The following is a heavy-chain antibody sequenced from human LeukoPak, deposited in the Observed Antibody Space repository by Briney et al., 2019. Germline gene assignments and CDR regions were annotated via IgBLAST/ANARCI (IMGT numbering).Heavy chain of an antibody. CDR2: ISGSGSST. CDR1: GFTFSSYA. D-gene: IGHD5-18*01. Sequence: GGSLRLSCAASGFTFSSYAMSWVRQAPGKGLEWVSAISGSGSSTYYADSVKGRFTISRDNSKNTLYLQMNSLRAEDTVVYYCAKGPVDTAMAPYYYYYGMDVWGQGTTVTVSS. CDR3: AKGPVDTAMAPYYYYYGMDV. V-gene: IGHV3-23*01. J-gene: IGHJ6*02.